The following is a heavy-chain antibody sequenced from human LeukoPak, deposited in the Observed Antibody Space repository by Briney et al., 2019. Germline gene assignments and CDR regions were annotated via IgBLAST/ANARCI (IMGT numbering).Heavy chain of an antibody. Sequence: PSETLSLTCTVSGGSISSYYWSWIRHPPGKGLEWIGYIYYSGNTNYNPSLKSRGTISVDTSKNQFSLKLSSVTAADTAVYYCARDLFRANFDAFDIWGQGTMVTVSS. J-gene: IGHJ3*02. CDR3: ARDLFRANFDAFDI. CDR1: GGSISSYY. D-gene: IGHD4/OR15-4a*01. CDR2: IYYSGNT. V-gene: IGHV4-59*01.